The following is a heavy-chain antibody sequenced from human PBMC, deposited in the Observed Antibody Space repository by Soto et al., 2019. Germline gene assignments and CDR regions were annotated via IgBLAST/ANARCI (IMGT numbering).Heavy chain of an antibody. CDR3: AHRPKQWLVRGYFQH. Sequence: QITLKESGPTLVKPTQTLTLTCTFSGFSLSTSGVGVGWIRQPPGKALEWLALIYWDDDKRYSPSLKSRLTITKDTSKNQVVLTMTNMGPVDTATYYCAHRPKQWLVRGYFQHWGQGTLVTVSS. V-gene: IGHV2-5*02. CDR2: IYWDDDK. J-gene: IGHJ1*01. D-gene: IGHD6-19*01. CDR1: GFSLSTSGVG.